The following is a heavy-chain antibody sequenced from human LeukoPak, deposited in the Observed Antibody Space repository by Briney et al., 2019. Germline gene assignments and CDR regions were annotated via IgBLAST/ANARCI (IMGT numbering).Heavy chain of an antibody. D-gene: IGHD7-27*01. Sequence: PGGSLRLSCAASGFTFSSYGMHLVRQAPGKGLEWVAFIRNEGSNKYYADSVKGRFTISRDNSKNTLYLQMNSRRAEDTAVYYCAKSHWGCDYMDVWGKGTTVTVSS. J-gene: IGHJ6*03. CDR3: AKSHWGCDYMDV. CDR2: IRNEGSNK. V-gene: IGHV3-30*02. CDR1: GFTFSSYG.